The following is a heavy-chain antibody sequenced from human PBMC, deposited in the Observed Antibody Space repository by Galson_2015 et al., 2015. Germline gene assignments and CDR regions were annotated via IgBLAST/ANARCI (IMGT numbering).Heavy chain of an antibody. J-gene: IGHJ3*02. CDR2: IYHRGST. CDR3: ARDVPYSSGWPRAAFDI. CDR1: GGSISSSNW. D-gene: IGHD6-19*01. Sequence: SETLSLTCAVSGGSISSSNWWSWVRQPPGKGLEWIGEIYHRGSTNYNPSLKTRVTISVDKSKNQFSLKLSSVTAADTAVYYCARDVPYSSGWPRAAFDIWGQGTMVTVSS. V-gene: IGHV4-4*02.